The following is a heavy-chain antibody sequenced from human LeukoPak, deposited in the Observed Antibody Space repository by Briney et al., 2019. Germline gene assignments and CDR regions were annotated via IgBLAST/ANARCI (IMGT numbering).Heavy chain of an antibody. CDR1: GYTFTGYY. CDR2: INPNSGGT. J-gene: IGHJ4*03. CDR3: ARESINYYDSSGYVDY. V-gene: IGHV1-2*06. D-gene: IGHD3-22*01. Sequence: ASVKVSCKASGYTFTGYYMHWVRQAPGQGLEWMGRINPNSGGTNYAQKFQGRVTMTRDTSISTAYMELSRLRSDDTAVYYCARESINYYDSSGYVDYSGHGDLVTVSS.